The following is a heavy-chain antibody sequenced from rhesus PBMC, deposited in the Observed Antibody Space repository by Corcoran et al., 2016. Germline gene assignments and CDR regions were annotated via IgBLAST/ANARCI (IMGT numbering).Heavy chain of an antibody. CDR1: GGSISSSY. J-gene: IGHJ2*01. CDR2: MYGSGRRT. Sequence: QLQLQESGPGLVKPSETLSLTCAVSGGSISSSYWSWTRPAPGKGLEWIGCMYGSGRRTNYNPSLKSRVTLSVDTSKNQFSLKLTSVTAADTAVYYCARFKGGYFTNWYLDIWGPGTPITISS. CDR3: ARFKGGYFTNWYLDI. V-gene: IGHV4-169*01. D-gene: IGHD3-28*01.